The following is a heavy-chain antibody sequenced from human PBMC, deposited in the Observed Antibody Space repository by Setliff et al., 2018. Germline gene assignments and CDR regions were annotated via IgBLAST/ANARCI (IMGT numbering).Heavy chain of an antibody. D-gene: IGHD3-16*01. J-gene: IGHJ4*02. CDR3: ARVRVVQGYYEFDS. CDR2: IYHNGNT. V-gene: IGHV4-59*02. CDR1: GGSVSPYF. Sequence: PSETLSLTCTVSGGSVSPYFWSWIRQPPGKGLQWIGYIYHNGNTNRKPSLKSRVTISIDTSKNQFSLRLSSVTAADTATYYCARVRVVQGYYEFDSWGQGTLVTVSS.